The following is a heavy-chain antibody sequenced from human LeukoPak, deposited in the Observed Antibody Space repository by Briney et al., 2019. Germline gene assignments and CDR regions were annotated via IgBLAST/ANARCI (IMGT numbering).Heavy chain of an antibody. V-gene: IGHV3-23*01. Sequence: GGSLRLSCVASGFTFNRFAMSWVRQAPGKGLEYVSGISGSATTTYYADSVKGRFTISRDNSKNTLFLQMNRLRAEDTAVYYCATYFHDPYYFDYWGQGALVTVSS. CDR1: GFTFNRFA. CDR3: ATYFHDPYYFDY. J-gene: IGHJ4*02. D-gene: IGHD3-22*01. CDR2: ISGSATTT.